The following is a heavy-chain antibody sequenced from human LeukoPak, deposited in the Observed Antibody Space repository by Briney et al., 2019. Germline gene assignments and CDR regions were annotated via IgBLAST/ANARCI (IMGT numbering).Heavy chain of an antibody. J-gene: IGHJ4*02. V-gene: IGHV3-64D*09. CDR3: VKDKWIDH. D-gene: IGHD2-8*01. CDR2: ININGGRT. Sequence: GGSLRLSCSLSGFTFSSYTMHWVRQAPGKGLEYVSSININGGRTYYADSVKGRFTISRDNSKNTLYLQMSSLRTEDTAVYYCVKDKWIDHWGQGTLVTVSS. CDR1: GFTFSSYT.